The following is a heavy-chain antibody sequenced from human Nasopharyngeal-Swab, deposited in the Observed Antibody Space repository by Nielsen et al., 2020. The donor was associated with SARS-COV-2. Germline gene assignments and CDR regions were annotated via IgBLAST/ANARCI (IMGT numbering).Heavy chain of an antibody. CDR3: AREGADL. Sequence: ASVHVPSKPSGCTFYAYNLHQCRHAPASRLQWLGRINPNNGGTNYAQRFQGRVTMTWDTSISTAYMEVTRLTSDDTAMYCCAREGADLWGQGTLVTVSS. CDR2: INPNNGGT. CDR1: GCTFYAYN. V-gene: IGHV1-2*06. D-gene: IGHD3-16*01. J-gene: IGHJ4*02.